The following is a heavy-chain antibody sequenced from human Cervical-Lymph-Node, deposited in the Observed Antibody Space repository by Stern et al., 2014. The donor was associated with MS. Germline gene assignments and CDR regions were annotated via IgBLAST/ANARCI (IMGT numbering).Heavy chain of an antibody. CDR1: GFTFDDYD. J-gene: IGHJ6*02. D-gene: IGHD6-19*01. Sequence: VHLVESGGDLVQPGRSLRLSCAASGFTFDDYDMHWVRQAPGKGLEWVGTISWSSGSIGYADSVKGRFTISRDNAKNSLYLQMNNLRTEDTALYYCAKDIRVYSSGWFSGMDVWGQGTTVTVSS. V-gene: IGHV3-9*01. CDR3: AKDIRVYSSGWFSGMDV. CDR2: ISWSSGSI.